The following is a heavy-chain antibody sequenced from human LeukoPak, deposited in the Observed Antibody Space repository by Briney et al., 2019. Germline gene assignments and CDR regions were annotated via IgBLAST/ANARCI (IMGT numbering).Heavy chain of an antibody. D-gene: IGHD3-22*01. CDR1: GYTLTEIS. J-gene: IGHJ4*02. Sequence: ASVKVSCKVSGYTLTEISMHWVRQAPGKGLEWMGGFDPEDGETIYAQKFQGRITMTIDTSTTTAYMELRSLTSDDTAVYYCARVRDYYASSDYSDYWGQGTLVTVSS. CDR3: ARVRDYYASSDYSDY. V-gene: IGHV1-24*01. CDR2: FDPEDGET.